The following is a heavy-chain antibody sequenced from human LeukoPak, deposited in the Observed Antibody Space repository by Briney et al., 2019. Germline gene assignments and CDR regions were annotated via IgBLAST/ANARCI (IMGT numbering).Heavy chain of an antibody. D-gene: IGHD2-8*01. V-gene: IGHV3-30*02. CDR2: IRYDGDNK. CDR1: GFYFSSYG. Sequence: GESLRLSCAASGFYFSSYGMHWVRQAPGKGLEWVAFIRYDGDNKYYADSVKGRFTISRDNSKNTLYLQMNSLRAEDRAVYYCAKVLMVYARSDAFDIWGQGTMVTVSS. CDR3: AKVLMVYARSDAFDI. J-gene: IGHJ3*02.